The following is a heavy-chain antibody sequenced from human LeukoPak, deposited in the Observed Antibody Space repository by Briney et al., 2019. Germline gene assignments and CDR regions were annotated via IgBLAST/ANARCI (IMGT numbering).Heavy chain of an antibody. Sequence: SQTLSLTCTVSGGSISSGSYYWSWIRQPVGKGLEWIGRIYTSGSTNYNPSLKSRVTISVDTSKNQFSLKLSSVTAADTAVYYCARDRHGDYHYWGQGTLVTVSS. D-gene: IGHD4-17*01. V-gene: IGHV4-61*02. CDR3: ARDRHGDYHY. CDR2: IYTSGST. CDR1: GGSISSGSYY. J-gene: IGHJ4*02.